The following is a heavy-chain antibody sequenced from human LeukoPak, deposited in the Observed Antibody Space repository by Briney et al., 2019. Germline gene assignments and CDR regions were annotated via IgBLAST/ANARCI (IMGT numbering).Heavy chain of an antibody. CDR3: VKDQGYYDFWSGYEYFHH. Sequence: GGSLRLSCSASGFAFSSYGLHWVRQAPGKGLQYVLGISSNGGSTDYADPVKGRFTISRDNSKNTLYLQMSSLRAEDTAVYYCVKDQGYYDFWSGYEYFHHWGQGTLVTVSS. CDR2: ISSNGGST. V-gene: IGHV3-64D*08. J-gene: IGHJ1*01. D-gene: IGHD3-3*01. CDR1: GFAFSSYG.